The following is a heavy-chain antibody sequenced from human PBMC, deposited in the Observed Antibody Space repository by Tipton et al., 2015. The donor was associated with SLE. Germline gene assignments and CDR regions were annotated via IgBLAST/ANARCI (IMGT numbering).Heavy chain of an antibody. CDR3: ARDHEAQGYFDL. J-gene: IGHJ2*01. V-gene: IGHV4-4*02. CDR1: RGSITSTNW. Sequence: SLRLSCAVSRGSITSTNWWNWVRQSPGKGLEWIGEIYYGGNTNYNPSLKSRVTISVDKSKDEISPTLTSVTAADTAAYYCARDHEAQGYFDLWGRGTLVTVSS. CDR2: IYYGGNT.